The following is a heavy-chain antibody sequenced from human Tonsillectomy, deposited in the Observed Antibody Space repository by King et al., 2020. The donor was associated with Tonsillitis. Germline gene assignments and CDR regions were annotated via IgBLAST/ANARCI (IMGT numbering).Heavy chain of an antibody. CDR1: GGSISSYY. J-gene: IGHJ4*02. CDR3: ARRFDY. Sequence: VQLQESGPGLVKPSETLSLTCTVSGGSISSYYWSWIRQPPGKGLEWIGYIYYSGSTNYNPSIKSRVTISVDTSKNQFSLKLSSVTAADTAVYYCARRFDYWGQGTLVTVSS. V-gene: IGHV4-59*08. CDR2: IYYSGST.